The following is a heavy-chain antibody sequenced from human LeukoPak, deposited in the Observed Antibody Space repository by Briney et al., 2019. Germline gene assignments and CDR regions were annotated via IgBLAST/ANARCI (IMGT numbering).Heavy chain of an antibody. J-gene: IGHJ4*02. V-gene: IGHV3-23*01. CDR1: GFTFSSYA. D-gene: IGHD3-22*01. CDR3: TERTSGSSGYDS. Sequence: GGSLRLSCAASGFTFSSYAMTWVRQGPGKGLEWVSGIISGSGGTTYYADSVKGRFTISRDNSKNTVYLQMNSLRAEDTAVYYCTERTSGSSGYDSWGQGALVTVSS. CDR2: IISGSGGTT.